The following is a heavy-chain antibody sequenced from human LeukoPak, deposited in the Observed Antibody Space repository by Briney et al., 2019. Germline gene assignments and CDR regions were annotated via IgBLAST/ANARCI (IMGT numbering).Heavy chain of an antibody. CDR1: GYTFTSYG. Sequence: GASVKVSCKASGYTFTSYGISWVRQAPGQGLEWMGGIIPIFGTANYAQKFQGRVTITADESTSTAYMELSSLRSEDTAVYYCARGARRGYCSSTSCRPYYFDYWGQGTLVTVSS. D-gene: IGHD2-2*01. V-gene: IGHV1-69*13. J-gene: IGHJ4*02. CDR3: ARGARRGYCSSTSCRPYYFDY. CDR2: IIPIFGTA.